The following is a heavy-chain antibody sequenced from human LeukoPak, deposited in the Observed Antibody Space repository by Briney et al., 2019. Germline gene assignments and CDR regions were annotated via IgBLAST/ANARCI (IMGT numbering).Heavy chain of an antibody. CDR2: IYYSGST. D-gene: IGHD2-15*01. CDR1: GGSISSGGYY. Sequence: PSQTLSLTCTVSGGSISSGGYYWSWIRQHPGKGLEWIGYIYYSGSTYYNPSPKSRVTISVDTSKNQFSLKLSSVTAADTAVYYCARDRCSGGSCYYFDYWGQGTLVTVSS. CDR3: ARDRCSGGSCYYFDY. V-gene: IGHV4-31*03. J-gene: IGHJ4*02.